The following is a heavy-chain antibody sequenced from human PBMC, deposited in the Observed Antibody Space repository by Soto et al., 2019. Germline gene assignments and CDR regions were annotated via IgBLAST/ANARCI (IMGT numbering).Heavy chain of an antibody. CDR2: ISYDGSNK. CDR1: GFTCSSYV. J-gene: IGHJ4*02. Sequence: GGSLRLSCAASGFTCSSYVMHWVRQAPGKGLEWVAVISYDGSNKYYADSVKGRFTISRDNSKNTLYLQMNSLRAEDTAVYYCAKETYSGPLDYWGQGTLVTVSS. CDR3: AKETYSGPLDY. V-gene: IGHV3-30*18. D-gene: IGHD2-15*01.